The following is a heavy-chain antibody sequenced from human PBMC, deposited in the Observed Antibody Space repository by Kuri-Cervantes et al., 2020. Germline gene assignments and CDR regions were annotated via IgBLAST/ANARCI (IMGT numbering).Heavy chain of an antibody. Sequence: GGSLRLSCAASGFTFSSYSMSWVRQAPGKGLEWVSFISSSSSYTKYADSLKGRFTISRDNAKNSLYLQMNSLRADDTAMYYCARAGGSGKDYWGQGTLVTVSS. CDR3: ARAGGSGKDY. CDR1: GFTFSSYS. V-gene: IGHV3-21*01. CDR2: ISSSSSYT. J-gene: IGHJ4*02. D-gene: IGHD3-10*01.